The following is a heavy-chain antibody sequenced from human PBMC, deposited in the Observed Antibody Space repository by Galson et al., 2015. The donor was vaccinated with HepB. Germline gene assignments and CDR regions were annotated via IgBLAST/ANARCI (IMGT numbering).Heavy chain of an antibody. J-gene: IGHJ4*02. CDR3: ARSSYHMSGLNNFDY. CDR2: IYHSGNT. D-gene: IGHD3-22*01. V-gene: IGHV4-38-2*02. Sequence: ETLSLTCTVSGYSINSGYYWGWIRQPPGKGLEWIGSIYHSGNTYYNPSLKSRVTISLDTSKNQFSLRLNSVTAADTAVYYCARSSYHMSGLNNFDYWGQGTLVTVSS. CDR1: GYSINSGYY.